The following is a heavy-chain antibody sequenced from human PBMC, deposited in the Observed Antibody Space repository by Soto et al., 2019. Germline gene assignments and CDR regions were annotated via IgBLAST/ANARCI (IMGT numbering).Heavy chain of an antibody. CDR1: GGSIRSPNFS. V-gene: IGHV4-31*03. CDR3: QRAAPRWYGQFPQ. D-gene: IGHD6-13*01. CDR2: IYYNGTT. Sequence: SETLSLTCTVIGGSIRSPNFSWSWIRQHPGKGPEWIGNIYYNGTTTYSPSLESRLTISLDPSKNQFSLTLKSVTAADTAVYYSQRAAPRWYGQFPQGGQGTLVTVS. J-gene: IGHJ4*02.